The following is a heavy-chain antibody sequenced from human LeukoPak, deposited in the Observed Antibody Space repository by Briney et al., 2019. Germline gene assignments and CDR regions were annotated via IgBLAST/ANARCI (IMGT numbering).Heavy chain of an antibody. D-gene: IGHD2-2*02. V-gene: IGHV1-69*04. J-gene: IGHJ5*02. CDR3: AREDCSSTSCYTGWFHP. CDR1: GGTFSSYA. CDR2: IIPIFGIA. Sequence: ASVKVSCKASGGTFSSYAISWVRQAPGQGLEWMGRIIPIFGIANYAQKFQGRVTITADKSTSTAYMELSSLRSEDTAVYYCAREDCSSTSCYTGWFHPWGQGTLVTVSS.